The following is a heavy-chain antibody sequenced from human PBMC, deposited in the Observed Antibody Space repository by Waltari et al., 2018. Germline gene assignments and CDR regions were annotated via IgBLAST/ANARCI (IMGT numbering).Heavy chain of an antibody. CDR2: INSDGSST. CDR3: ARDGTMSNWFDP. D-gene: IGHD3-10*02. J-gene: IGHJ5*02. V-gene: IGHV3-74*01. Sequence: EVQLVESGGGLVQPGGSLRLSCAASGFTFSSYWLHWVRQAPGKGLVWVSRINSDGSSTSYADSVKGRFTISRDNAKNTLYLQMNSLRAEDTAVYYCARDGTMSNWFDPWGQGTLVTVSS. CDR1: GFTFSSYW.